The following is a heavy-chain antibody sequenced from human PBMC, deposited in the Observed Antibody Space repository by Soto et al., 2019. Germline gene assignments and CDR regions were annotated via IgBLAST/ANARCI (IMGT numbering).Heavy chain of an antibody. Sequence: VQLVESGGGVVQPGRSLRLSCAASGFTFSSYGMHWVRQAPGKGLEWVAVISYDGSNKYYADSVKGRFTISRDNSKNMLYLQMNSLRAEDTAVYYCATGGDCSSTSCYDYWGQGTLVTVTS. V-gene: IGHV3-30*03. D-gene: IGHD2-2*01. CDR3: ATGGDCSSTSCYDY. CDR2: ISYDGSNK. J-gene: IGHJ4*02. CDR1: GFTFSSYG.